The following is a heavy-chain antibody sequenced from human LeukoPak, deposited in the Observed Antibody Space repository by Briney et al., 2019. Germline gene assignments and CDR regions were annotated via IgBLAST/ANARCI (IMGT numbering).Heavy chain of an antibody. Sequence: SETLSLTCTVSGGSISSGDYYWSWIRQPPGKGLEWIGYIYYSGSTYYNPSLKSRVTISVDTSKNQFSLKLSSVTAADTAVYYCARTYYYDSSGYYYPDYWGQGTLVTVSS. CDR1: GGSISSGDYY. V-gene: IGHV4-30-4*08. CDR3: ARTYYYDSSGYYYPDY. CDR2: IYYSGST. J-gene: IGHJ4*02. D-gene: IGHD3-22*01.